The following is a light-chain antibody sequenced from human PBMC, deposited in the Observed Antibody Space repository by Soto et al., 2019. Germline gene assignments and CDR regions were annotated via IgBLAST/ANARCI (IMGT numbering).Light chain of an antibody. V-gene: IGLV1-40*01. CDR1: SSNIGAGYD. CDR3: ATWDDSLL. Sequence: QAVLTQPPSVSGAPGQRVTISCTGSSSNIGAGYDVHWYQHLPGTTPKLLINGHTNGPSGVPERFSASKSGTSASLTITGLQAEDEADYYCATWDDSLLFGGGTKVTVL. CDR2: GHT. J-gene: IGLJ2*01.